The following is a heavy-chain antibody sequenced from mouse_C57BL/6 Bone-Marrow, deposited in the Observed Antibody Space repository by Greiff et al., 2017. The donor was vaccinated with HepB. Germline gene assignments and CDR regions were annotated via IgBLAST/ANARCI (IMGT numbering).Heavy chain of an antibody. CDR3: AREDYRGVYYAMDY. J-gene: IGHJ4*01. Sequence: QVQLQQPGAELVKPGASVKLSCKASGYTFTSYWMHWVKQRPGRGLEWIGRIDPNSGGTKYNEKFKSKATLTVDKPSSTAYMQLNSLTCEDSAVYYCAREDYRGVYYAMDYWGQGTSVTVSS. CDR2: IDPNSGGT. V-gene: IGHV1-72*01. CDR1: GYTFTSYW. D-gene: IGHD2-14*01.